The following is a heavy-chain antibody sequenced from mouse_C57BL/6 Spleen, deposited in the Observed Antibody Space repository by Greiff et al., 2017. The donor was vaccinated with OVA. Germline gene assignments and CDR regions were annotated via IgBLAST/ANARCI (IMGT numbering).Heavy chain of an antibody. J-gene: IGHJ2*01. Sequence: QVQLQQPGAELVRPGSSVKLSCKASGYTFTSYWMHWVKQRPIQGLEWIGNIDPSDSETHYNQKFKDKATLTVDKSSSTAYMQLSSLTSEDSAVYYCARSYYYGSTEGYYFDYWGQGTTLTVSS. CDR3: ARSYYYGSTEGYYFDY. CDR1: GYTFTSYW. V-gene: IGHV1-52*01. D-gene: IGHD1-1*01. CDR2: IDPSDSET.